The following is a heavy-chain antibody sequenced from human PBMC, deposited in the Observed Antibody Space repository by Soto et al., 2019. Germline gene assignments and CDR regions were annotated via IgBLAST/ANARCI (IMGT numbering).Heavy chain of an antibody. CDR3: ARVNPPNGSYWYNWFDP. V-gene: IGHV1-18*01. J-gene: IGHJ5*02. CDR1: GYTFTSYG. Sequence: ASVKVSCKASGYTFTSYGISWVRQAPGQGLEWMGWISAYNGNTNYAQKLQGRVTMTTDTSTSTAYMELRSLRSDDTAVYYCARVNPPNGSYWYNWFDPWGQGTLVTVSS. D-gene: IGHD1-26*01. CDR2: ISAYNGNT.